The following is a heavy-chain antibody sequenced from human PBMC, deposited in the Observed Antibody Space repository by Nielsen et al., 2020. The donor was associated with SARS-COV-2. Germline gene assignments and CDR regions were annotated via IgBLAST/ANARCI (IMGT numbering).Heavy chain of an antibody. CDR1: GFTFDDYA. CDR2: ISWNSGSI. Sequence: SLKISCAASGFTFDDYAMHWVRQAPGKGLEWVSGISWNSGSIGYADSVKGRFTISRDNAKNSLYLQMNSLRATDTALYYCAKDSGSSWYSDIDYWGQGTLVTVSS. V-gene: IGHV3-9*01. CDR3: AKDSGSSWYSDIDY. J-gene: IGHJ4*02. D-gene: IGHD6-13*01.